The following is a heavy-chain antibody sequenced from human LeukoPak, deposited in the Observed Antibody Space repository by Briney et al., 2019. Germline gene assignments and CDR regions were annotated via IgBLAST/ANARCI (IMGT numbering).Heavy chain of an antibody. D-gene: IGHD5-24*01. CDR2: IIPILGIA. CDR3: ARGPQTRDGYNIPPLDY. J-gene: IGHJ4*02. V-gene: IGHV1-69*04. Sequence: SVKVSCKASGYTFTDYYMHWVRQAPGQRLEWMGRIIPILGIANYAQKFQGRVTITADKSTSTAYMELSSLRSEDTAVYYCARGPQTRDGYNIPPLDYWGQGTLVTVSS. CDR1: GYTFTDYY.